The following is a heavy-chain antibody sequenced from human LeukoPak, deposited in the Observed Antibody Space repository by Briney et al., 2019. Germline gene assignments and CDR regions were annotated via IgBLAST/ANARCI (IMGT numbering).Heavy chain of an antibody. Sequence: GRSLRLSCAASGFTFSGYTIHWVRQAPGKGLEWVVVMSNDGSIKKYANSVKGRFTISRDNSKNTLYLQMDSLRAEDTAVYYCARELTIFGVVIQRYDTFDIWGQGTMVTVSS. J-gene: IGHJ3*02. CDR3: ARELTIFGVVIQRYDTFDI. CDR2: MSNDGSIK. V-gene: IGHV3-30-3*01. CDR1: GFTFSGYT. D-gene: IGHD3-3*01.